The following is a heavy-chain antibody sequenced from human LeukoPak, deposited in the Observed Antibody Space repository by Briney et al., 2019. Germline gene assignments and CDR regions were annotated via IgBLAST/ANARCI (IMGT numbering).Heavy chain of an antibody. Sequence: ASVKVSCKASGYTFTSYGISWVRQAPGQGLEWMGWISAYNGNTNYAQKLQGRVTMTTDTSTSTAYMELRSLRSDDTAVYYCATEQSYYDILTGYPGVYWGQGTLVTVSS. CDR2: ISAYNGNT. D-gene: IGHD3-9*01. V-gene: IGHV1-18*01. CDR1: GYTFTSYG. J-gene: IGHJ4*02. CDR3: ATEQSYYDILTGYPGVY.